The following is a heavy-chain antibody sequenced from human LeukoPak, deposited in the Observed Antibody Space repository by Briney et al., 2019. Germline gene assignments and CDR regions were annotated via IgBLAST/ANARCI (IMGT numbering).Heavy chain of an antibody. CDR1: GFTVSSNY. CDR2: IYRGGAT. J-gene: IGHJ4*02. D-gene: IGHD4-17*01. Sequence: GGSLRLSCAASGFTVSSNYMSWVRQAPGKGLEWVSVIYRGGATYYADSVKGRFTISRDNSKNTLFLQMNSLRAEDTAVYYCAKDVYVDYTWYFDYWGQGTLVTVSS. V-gene: IGHV3-53*01. CDR3: AKDVYVDYTWYFDY.